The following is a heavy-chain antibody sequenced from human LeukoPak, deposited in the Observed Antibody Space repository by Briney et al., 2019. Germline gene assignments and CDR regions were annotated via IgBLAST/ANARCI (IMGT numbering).Heavy chain of an antibody. D-gene: IGHD4-11*01. CDR3: ALEGQSRKFDS. CDR2: ISPYNGHT. J-gene: IGHJ5*01. Sequence: ASVKVSCKTSGYNFTTYFITWVRQAPGQGLEWMGWISPYNGHTKYTHSLQGRVTMTTDTSTSTAFLELRSLMSDDTAVYYCALEGQSRKFDSCGQGTLVTVSS. V-gene: IGHV1-18*04. CDR1: GYNFTTYF.